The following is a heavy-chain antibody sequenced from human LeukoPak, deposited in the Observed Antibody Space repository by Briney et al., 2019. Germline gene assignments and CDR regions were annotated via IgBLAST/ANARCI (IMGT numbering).Heavy chain of an antibody. D-gene: IGHD3-9*01. CDR1: GGTFSSYA. J-gene: IGHJ4*02. Sequence: SVKVSCKASGGTFSSYAISWVRQAPGQGLEWMGGIVPIFGTANYAQKFQGRVTITADESTSTAYMELSSLRSEDTAVYYCASGEYYDILTGYSYYFDYWGQGALVTVSS. CDR2: IVPIFGTA. CDR3: ASGEYYDILTGYSYYFDY. V-gene: IGHV1-69*13.